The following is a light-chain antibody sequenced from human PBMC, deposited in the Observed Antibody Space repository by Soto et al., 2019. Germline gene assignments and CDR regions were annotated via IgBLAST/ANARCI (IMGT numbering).Light chain of an antibody. CDR3: QQYGSSPMYI. V-gene: IGKV3-20*01. CDR1: QSVSTSY. CDR2: GPS. Sequence: EIVLTQYPGTLSLSPGERDTLSCRASQSVSTSYLAWYQQKPGQGPRLLIYGPSSRVTGIPDRFSGSGSGTDFTLTISRLEPEDFAVYYCQQYGSSPMYIFGQGTKLEIK. J-gene: IGKJ2*01.